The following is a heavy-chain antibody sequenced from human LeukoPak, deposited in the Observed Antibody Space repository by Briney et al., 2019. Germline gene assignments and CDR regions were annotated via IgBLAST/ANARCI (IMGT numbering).Heavy chain of an antibody. D-gene: IGHD2-8*02. Sequence: SETLSLTCTVSGGSISSYYWSWIRQPPGKGLEWIGYIYYSGSTSYNPSLKSRVTISVDTSKNQFSLKLSSVTAADTAVYYCARVVPTAGGLSYAFDIWGQGTMVTVSS. CDR2: IYYSGST. J-gene: IGHJ3*02. CDR1: GGSISSYY. V-gene: IGHV4-59*01. CDR3: ARVVPTAGGLSYAFDI.